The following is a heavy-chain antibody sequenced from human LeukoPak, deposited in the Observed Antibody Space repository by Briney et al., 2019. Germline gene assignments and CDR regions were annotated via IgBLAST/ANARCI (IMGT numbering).Heavy chain of an antibody. J-gene: IGHJ5*02. D-gene: IGHD2-15*01. CDR2: INHSGIT. V-gene: IGHV4-34*01. Sequence: PSETLSLTCAVYGGSFSGYYWSWIRQPPGKGLEWIGEINHSGITDYNPSLRSRVTISVDTSKNQFSPKLSSVTVADTAIYYCARAVIVVAAATQRNWFDPWGQGTLVTVSS. CDR3: ARAVIVVAAATQRNWFDP. CDR1: GGSFSGYY.